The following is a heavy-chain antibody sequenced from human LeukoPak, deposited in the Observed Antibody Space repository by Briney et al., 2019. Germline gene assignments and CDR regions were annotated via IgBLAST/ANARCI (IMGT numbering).Heavy chain of an antibody. D-gene: IGHD6-19*01. CDR3: ARVAVAREGDAFDI. CDR2: IYPYDSDT. J-gene: IGHJ3*02. CDR1: GYSFSTYW. V-gene: IGHV5-51*01. Sequence: GESLKISCKGSGYSFSTYWIAWVRQMPGKGLEWMGIIYPYDSDTRYSPSFQGQVTISADKSISTAYLQWSSLRASDTAMYYCARVAVAREGDAFDIWGQGTMVTVSS.